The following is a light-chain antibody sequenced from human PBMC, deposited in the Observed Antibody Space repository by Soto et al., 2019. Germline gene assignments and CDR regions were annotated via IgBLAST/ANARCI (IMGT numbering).Light chain of an antibody. CDR1: QSVGSNY. CDR3: QQYGVSPT. V-gene: IGKV3-20*01. J-gene: IGKJ4*01. Sequence: EIVLTQSPGTLSLSPGERATLSCRASQSVGSNYLAWYQQKPGQAPRILIFGASGRATGIPDRFSGSGSGTDFTLSISRLEPEDFAVYYCQQYGVSPTFGGGTKVDIK. CDR2: GAS.